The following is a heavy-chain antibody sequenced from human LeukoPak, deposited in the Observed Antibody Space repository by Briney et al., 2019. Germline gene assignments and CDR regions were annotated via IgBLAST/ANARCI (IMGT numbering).Heavy chain of an antibody. CDR2: INHSGST. Sequence: SETLSLTCAVCGGSFSGYYWSGIRQPPGKGLEWIGEINHSGSTNYNPSLKSRVTISVDTSKNQFSLKLSSVTAADTAVYYCARDRTTDAFDIWGQGTMVTVSS. D-gene: IGHD4-11*01. CDR3: ARDRTTDAFDI. V-gene: IGHV4-34*01. J-gene: IGHJ3*02. CDR1: GGSFSGYY.